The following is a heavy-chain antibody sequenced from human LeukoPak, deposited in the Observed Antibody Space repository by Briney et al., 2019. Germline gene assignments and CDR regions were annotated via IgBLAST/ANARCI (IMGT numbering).Heavy chain of an antibody. V-gene: IGHV1-69*05. CDR2: IIPIFGTA. CDR1: GGTFSSYA. D-gene: IGHD3-3*01. CDR3: AKEGITIFGVVIKGWFDP. J-gene: IGHJ5*02. Sequence: SVKVSCKASGGTFSSYAISWVRQAPGQGLEWMGGIIPIFGTANYAQKFQGGVTITTDESTSTAYMELSSLRSEDTAVYYCAKEGITIFGVVIKGWFDPWGQGTLVTVSS.